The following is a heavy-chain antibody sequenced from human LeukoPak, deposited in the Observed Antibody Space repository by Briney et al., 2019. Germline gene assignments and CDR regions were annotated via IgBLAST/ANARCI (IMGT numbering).Heavy chain of an antibody. V-gene: IGHV3-30*18. CDR1: GFTFSNYG. Sequence: GGSLRLSCAASGFTFSNYGMHWVRQAPGKGLEWVAVISYDGGNKYFGDSVKGRFTISRDNSKNMVYLQMNSLRVEDTAVYYCAKPPPGEVNDAFDIWGQGTMVIVSS. J-gene: IGHJ3*02. CDR3: AKPPPGEVNDAFDI. D-gene: IGHD3-16*01. CDR2: ISYDGGNK.